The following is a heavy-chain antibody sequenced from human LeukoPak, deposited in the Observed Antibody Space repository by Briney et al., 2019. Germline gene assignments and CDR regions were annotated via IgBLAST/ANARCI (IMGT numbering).Heavy chain of an antibody. CDR1: GFTFDDYG. J-gene: IGHJ4*02. CDR3: ARAQRYYDSSGSDY. V-gene: IGHV3-20*04. CDR2: INWNGGST. D-gene: IGHD3-22*01. Sequence: GGSLRLSCAASGFTFDDYGMTWVRQAPGKGVEWVSGINWNGGSTSYADSVKGRFTISRDNAKNSLYLQMNSLRAEDTALYYCARAQRYYDSSGSDYWGQGTLVTVSS.